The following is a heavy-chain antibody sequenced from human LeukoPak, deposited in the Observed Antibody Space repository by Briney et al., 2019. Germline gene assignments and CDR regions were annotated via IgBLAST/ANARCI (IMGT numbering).Heavy chain of an antibody. CDR2: IYHSGIT. V-gene: IGHV4-30-2*01. D-gene: IGHD2-2*01. CDR3: ARGVLGYCSSTSCYAFDI. J-gene: IGHJ3*02. CDR1: GGSISSGRYS. Sequence: SETLSLTCAVSGGSISSGRYSWSWIRQPPGKGLEWIGYIYHSGITYYNPSLKSRLNIKLDRLTNQSSLKLSSVTAADTAVYYCARGVLGYCSSTSCYAFDIWGQGTMVTVSS.